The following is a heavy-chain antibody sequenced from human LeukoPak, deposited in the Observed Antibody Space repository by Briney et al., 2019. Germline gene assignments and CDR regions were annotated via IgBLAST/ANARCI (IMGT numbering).Heavy chain of an antibody. V-gene: IGHV3-21*04. D-gene: IGHD3-22*01. CDR3: ARAYYYDS. CDR2: ISGSNSYI. CDR1: GFTFSSYT. J-gene: IGHJ4*02. Sequence: GGSLRLSCAASGFTFSSYTMHWIRQAPGKGLEWVSSISGSNSYIFYADSVKGRFTISRDNAKNSLYLQMNSLRAEDTAVYYCARAYYYDSRGQGTLVTVSS.